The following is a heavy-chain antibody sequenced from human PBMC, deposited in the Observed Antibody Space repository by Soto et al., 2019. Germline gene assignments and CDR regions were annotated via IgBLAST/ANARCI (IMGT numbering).Heavy chain of an antibody. D-gene: IGHD2-2*01. CDR2: INSNSGGT. CDR3: ARGVGTSWFDP. Sequence: QVQLVQSGAEVEKPGASVKVSCKTSGYTFTDHYIHWVRQAPGEGLEWIGWINSNSGGTNYAQNFGGWVNMPRDMSIRTAYMELSRLRSDDTAVYYWARGVGTSWFDPWGQGSLVIVSS. J-gene: IGHJ5*02. CDR1: GYTFTDHY. V-gene: IGHV1-2*04.